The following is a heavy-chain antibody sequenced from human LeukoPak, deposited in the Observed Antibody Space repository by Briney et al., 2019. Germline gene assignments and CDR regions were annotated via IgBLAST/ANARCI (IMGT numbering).Heavy chain of an antibody. V-gene: IGHV4-39*01. CDR3: ARQPFSSVNDFLSPRYFDY. CDR1: GGSISSSSYY. Sequence: SETLSLTCTVSGGSISSSSYYWGWIRQPPGKGLEWIGSIYYSGSTYYNPSLKSRVTISVDTSKNQFSLKLSSVTAADTAVYYCARQPFSSVNDFLSPRYFDYWGQGTLVTVSS. D-gene: IGHD3-3*01. CDR2: IYYSGST. J-gene: IGHJ4*02.